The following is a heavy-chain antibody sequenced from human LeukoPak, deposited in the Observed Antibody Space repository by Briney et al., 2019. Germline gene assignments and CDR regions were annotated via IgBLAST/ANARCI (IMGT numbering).Heavy chain of an antibody. V-gene: IGHV3-74*01. Sequence: GGSLRLSCAVSGFTFSTYFMHWVRQAPGKGLVWVSRINSDGSTTSHADSVKGRFTISRDNAKNTLYLQMDSLRAEDTAVYFCARGVHYGSDYWGQGTLVTVSS. CDR1: GFTFSTYF. D-gene: IGHD4-17*01. CDR2: INSDGSTT. J-gene: IGHJ4*02. CDR3: ARGVHYGSDY.